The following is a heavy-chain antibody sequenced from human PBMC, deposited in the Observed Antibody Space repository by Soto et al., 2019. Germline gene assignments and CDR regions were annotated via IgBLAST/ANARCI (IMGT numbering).Heavy chain of an antibody. CDR3: ASVLGRYCSGGSCSRTKYNXFDP. Sequence: ASVKVSCKASGGTFSSYAISWVRQAPGQGLEWMGGIIPIFGTANYAQKFQGRVTITADESTSTAYMELSSLRSEDTAVYYCASVLGRYCSGGSCSRTKYNXFDPWRHATLVTVS. D-gene: IGHD2-15*01. J-gene: IGHJ5*02. CDR2: IIPIFGTA. CDR1: GGTFSSYA. V-gene: IGHV1-69*13.